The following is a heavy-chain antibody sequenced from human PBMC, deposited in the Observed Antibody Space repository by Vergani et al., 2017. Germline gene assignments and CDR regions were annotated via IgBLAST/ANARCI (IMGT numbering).Heavy chain of an antibody. CDR1: GFALNRHA. CDR2: ISFDGTNE. Sequence: QVQLVESGGGVVQPGTSLRLSCVVSGFALNRHAMYWVRQAPGKGLEWVVGISFDGTNEYYPDLVKGRSTISRDIAKNTLYLQMNSLRAEDTAVYYCASSKDPGTFDYWGQGILVTVSS. D-gene: IGHD2-2*01. CDR3: ASSKDPGTFDY. J-gene: IGHJ4*02. V-gene: IGHV3-30*14.